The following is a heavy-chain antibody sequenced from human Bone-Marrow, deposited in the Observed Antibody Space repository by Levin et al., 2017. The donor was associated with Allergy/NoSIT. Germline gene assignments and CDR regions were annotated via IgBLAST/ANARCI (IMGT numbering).Heavy chain of an antibody. CDR2: IYFSGDT. CDR3: AIDSSGSYYYFDY. J-gene: IGHJ4*02. D-gene: IGHD3-22*01. CDR1: GDSVSSLHYY. Sequence: ASETLSLTCTVSGDSVSSLHYYWGWIRQAPGKGLEWIGGIYFSGDTYYNPSLKSRLSIFVNTSKHQFFLMLSSVTAADTAVYYCAIDSSGSYYYFDYWGQGAPVTVSS. V-gene: IGHV4-39*01.